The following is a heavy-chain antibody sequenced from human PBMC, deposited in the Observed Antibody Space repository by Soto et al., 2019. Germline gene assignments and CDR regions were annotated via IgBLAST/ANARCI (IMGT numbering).Heavy chain of an antibody. CDR1: GYTFTSYG. V-gene: IGHV1-18*01. D-gene: IGHD5-18*01. J-gene: IGHJ6*03. Sequence: ASVKVSCKASGYTFTSYGISWVRQAPGQGLEWMGWISAYNGNTNYAQKLQGRVTMTTDTSTSTAYMELRSLRSDDTVVYYCARKREYSYGPRLEGYYYYMDVWGKGTTVTVSS. CDR2: ISAYNGNT. CDR3: ARKREYSYGPRLEGYYYYMDV.